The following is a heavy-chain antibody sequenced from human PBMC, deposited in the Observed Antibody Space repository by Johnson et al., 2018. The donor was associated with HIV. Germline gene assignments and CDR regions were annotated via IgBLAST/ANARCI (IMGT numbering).Heavy chain of an antibody. CDR3: AKVCYSGSYLDASDI. D-gene: IGHD1-26*01. V-gene: IGHV3-7*01. J-gene: IGHJ3*02. Sequence: VQLVESGGGVVRPGGSLRLSCAASGFTSDDYGMSWVRQAAGKGLEWVANIKQDGSEKDYVDSVKGRFTISRDNAKNSLYLQMNSLRPEDTALYYCAKVCYSGSYLDASDIWGQGTMVTVSS. CDR2: IKQDGSEK. CDR1: GFTSDDYG.